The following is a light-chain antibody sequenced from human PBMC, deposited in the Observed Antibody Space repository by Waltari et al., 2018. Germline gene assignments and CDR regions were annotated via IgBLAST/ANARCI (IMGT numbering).Light chain of an antibody. CDR1: SSDVGGYNY. Sequence: QSALTQPPSASGSPGQSVTISCTGTSSDVGGYNYVSWYQQHPGKAPKVMIYEVSKRPSGVPAGFSGSKSGNTASLTVSGVQAEDEADYYCSSYGGSNNLVFGGGTKLTVL. V-gene: IGLV2-8*01. CDR2: EVS. CDR3: SSYGGSNNLV. J-gene: IGLJ3*02.